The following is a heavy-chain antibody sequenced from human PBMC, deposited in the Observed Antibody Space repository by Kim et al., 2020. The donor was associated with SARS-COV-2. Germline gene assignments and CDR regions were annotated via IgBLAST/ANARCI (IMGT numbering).Heavy chain of an antibody. CDR1: GYSFTSYW. D-gene: IGHD3-9*01. Sequence: GESLKISCKGSGYSFTSYWISWVRQMPGKGLEWMGRIDPSDSYTNYSPSFQGHVTISADKSISTAYLQWSSLKASDTAMYYCARQTEADPNDDEKGLRYFDWFHYYYGMDVWGQGTTVTVSS. CDR3: ARQTEADPNDDEKGLRYFDWFHYYYGMDV. J-gene: IGHJ6*02. CDR2: IDPSDSYT. V-gene: IGHV5-10-1*01.